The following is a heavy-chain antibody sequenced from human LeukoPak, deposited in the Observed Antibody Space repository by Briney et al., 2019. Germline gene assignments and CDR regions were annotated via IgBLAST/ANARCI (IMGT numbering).Heavy chain of an antibody. CDR2: IYSGGST. V-gene: IGHV3-53*01. CDR1: GFTFSSYS. CDR3: ATYGDSDYYYYYYGMDV. J-gene: IGHJ6*02. Sequence: GGSLRLSCAASGFTFSSYSMNWVRQAPGKGLEWVSVIYSGGSTYYADSVKGRFTISRDNSKNTVYLQMNSLRAEDTAVYYCATYGDSDYYYYYYGMDVWGQGTTVTVSS. D-gene: IGHD4-17*01.